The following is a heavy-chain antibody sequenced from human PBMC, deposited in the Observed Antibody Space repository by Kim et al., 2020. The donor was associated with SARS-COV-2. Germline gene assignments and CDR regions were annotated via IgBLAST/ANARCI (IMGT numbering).Heavy chain of an antibody. CDR3: AKEGGRGSGSYPFDY. V-gene: IGHV3-43*01. D-gene: IGHD3-10*01. Sequence: DSVKGRFTISRDNSKNSLYLQMNSLRTEDTALYYCAKEGGRGSGSYPFDYWGQGTLVTVSS. J-gene: IGHJ4*02.